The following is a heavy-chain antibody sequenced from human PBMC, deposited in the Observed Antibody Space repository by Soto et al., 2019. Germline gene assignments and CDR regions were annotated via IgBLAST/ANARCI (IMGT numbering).Heavy chain of an antibody. CDR3: ARHRETATLVYYGMDV. Sequence: ASVKVSCKASGYTFTSYYMHWVRQAPGQGLEWMGIINPSGGSTSYAQKFQGRVTMTRDTSTSTVDMELSSLRSEDTAVYYCARHRETATLVYYGMDVWGQGNSVTVSS. D-gene: IGHD5-18*01. V-gene: IGHV1-46*01. CDR2: INPSGGST. CDR1: GYTFTSYY. J-gene: IGHJ6*02.